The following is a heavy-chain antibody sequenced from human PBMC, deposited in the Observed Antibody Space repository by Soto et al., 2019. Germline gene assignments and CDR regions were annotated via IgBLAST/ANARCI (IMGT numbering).Heavy chain of an antibody. D-gene: IGHD6-19*01. Sequence: TSETLSLTCTVSGGSISSGGYYWSWIRQHPGKGLEWIGYIYYSGSTYYNPSLKSRVTISVDTSKNQFSLKLSSVTAADTAVYYCARLANIAVAGTDYWGQGTLVTVSS. CDR3: ARLANIAVAGTDY. J-gene: IGHJ4*02. CDR1: GGSISSGGYY. CDR2: IYYSGST. V-gene: IGHV4-31*03.